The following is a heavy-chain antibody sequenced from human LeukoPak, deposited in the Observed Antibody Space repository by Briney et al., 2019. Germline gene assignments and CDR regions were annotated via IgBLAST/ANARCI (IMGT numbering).Heavy chain of an antibody. J-gene: IGHJ6*02. Sequence: PGGSLRLSCAASGFTFSSYWMSWVRQAPGKGLEWVANIKQDGSEKYYVDSVKGRFTISRDNAKNSLYLQMNSLRAEDTAVYYCARDRVVVAADASGILAGDYYGMDVWGQGTTVTVSS. V-gene: IGHV3-7*01. CDR2: IKQDGSEK. CDR1: GFTFSSYW. CDR3: ARDRVVVAADASGILAGDYYGMDV. D-gene: IGHD2-15*01.